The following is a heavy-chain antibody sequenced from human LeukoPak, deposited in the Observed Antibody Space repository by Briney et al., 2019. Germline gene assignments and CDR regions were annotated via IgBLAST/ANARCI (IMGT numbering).Heavy chain of an antibody. CDR3: ARHVLYCSGSYHYLYY. J-gene: IGHJ4*02. D-gene: IGHD3-10*01. Sequence: SETLSLTCTVSGGSISSSSYYWGWIRQPPGKGLEWIGSMDYSGSTYCNPSLKSRVTVSVDTSRNQFAPKLSSVTAADTAVYYCARHVLYCSGSYHYLYYWGQGTQVTVSS. CDR2: MDYSGST. V-gene: IGHV4-39*01. CDR1: GGSISSSSYY.